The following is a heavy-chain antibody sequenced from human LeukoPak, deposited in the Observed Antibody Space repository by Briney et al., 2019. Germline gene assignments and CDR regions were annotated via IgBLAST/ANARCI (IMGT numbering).Heavy chain of an antibody. J-gene: IGHJ4*02. Sequence: GGSLRLSCAASGFTFSSYSMNWVRQAPGRGLEWVSSISSSSSYIYYADSVKGRFTVSRDNAKNSLYLQMNSLRAEDTAVYYCARDAVTITQDAYYFDYWGQGTLVTVSS. CDR3: ARDAVTITQDAYYFDY. D-gene: IGHD5-24*01. CDR1: GFTFSSYS. V-gene: IGHV3-21*01. CDR2: ISSSSSYI.